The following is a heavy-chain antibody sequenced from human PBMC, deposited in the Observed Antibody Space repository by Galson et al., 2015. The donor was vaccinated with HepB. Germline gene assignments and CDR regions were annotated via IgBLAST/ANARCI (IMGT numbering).Heavy chain of an antibody. J-gene: IGHJ3*02. CDR1: GFTFSTYG. V-gene: IGHV3-23*01. D-gene: IGHD6-19*01. Sequence: SLRLSCAASGFTFSTYGMSWVRQAPGKGLEWVSAISGSGGSRNYADSVKGRFTISRDNSKNTVYLQMNSLKASDTAMYYCARQDSSGWYGPMVAFDIWGQGTMVTVSS. CDR3: ARQDSSGWYGPMVAFDI. CDR2: ISGSGGSR.